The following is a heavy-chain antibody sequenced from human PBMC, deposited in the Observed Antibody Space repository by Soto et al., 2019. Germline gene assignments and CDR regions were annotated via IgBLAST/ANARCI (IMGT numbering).Heavy chain of an antibody. D-gene: IGHD1-7*01. CDR1: GFPVVGYD. CDR3: VRGELPFYYYGMDL. CDR2: IGSAGDT. V-gene: IGHV3-13*01. Sequence: GGSLRLSCAASGFPVVGYDFHWVRQRGGKGLEWVSTIGSAGDTYYSASVRGRFTISRENAKNSLFLQMTSLRAGDTAVYFCVRGELPFYYYGMDLWGQGTTVTVSS. J-gene: IGHJ6*02.